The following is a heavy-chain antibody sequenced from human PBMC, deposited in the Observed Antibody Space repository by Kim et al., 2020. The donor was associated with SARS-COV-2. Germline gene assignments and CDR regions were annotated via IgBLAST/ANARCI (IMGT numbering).Heavy chain of an antibody. CDR1: GFTFSSYA. CDR2: IWYDGSNK. D-gene: IGHD5-12*01. Sequence: GGSLRLSCVASGFTFSSYAMHWVRQAPGKGLEWVAVIWYDGSNKYYADSVKGRFTISRDNSKNTLYLQMNSLRAEDTAVYYCAKVATIFYYYYGMDVWGQGTTVTVSS. CDR3: AKVATIFYYYYGMDV. V-gene: IGHV3-33*06. J-gene: IGHJ6*02.